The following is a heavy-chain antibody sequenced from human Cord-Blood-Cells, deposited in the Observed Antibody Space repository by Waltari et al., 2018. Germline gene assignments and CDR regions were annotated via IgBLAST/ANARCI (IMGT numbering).Heavy chain of an antibody. CDR2: ISWNSGSI. Sequence: EVQLVESGGGLVQPGRSLRLSCAASGFTFDDYAMHWVRQAPGKGLEWVSGISWNSGSIGYADSVKGRFTSARDNAKNSLYLQMNSLRAEDTALYYCAKARYSYGYEFDYWGQGTLVTVSS. J-gene: IGHJ4*02. CDR1: GFTFDDYA. V-gene: IGHV3-9*01. D-gene: IGHD5-18*01. CDR3: AKARYSYGYEFDY.